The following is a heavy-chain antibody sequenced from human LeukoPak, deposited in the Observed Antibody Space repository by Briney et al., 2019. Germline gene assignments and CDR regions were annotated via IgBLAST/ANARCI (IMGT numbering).Heavy chain of an antibody. D-gene: IGHD5-24*01. J-gene: IGHJ5*02. Sequence: PGGTLRLSCAASGFTFSSYGMTWVRQAPGKGLEWVSAISASGVITYYADSVKGRFTISRDNSKNTLYLQMNSLRDEDTAMYYCAKGLATIFTWFDPWGQGTLVTASS. CDR1: GFTFSSYG. CDR2: ISASGVIT. CDR3: AKGLATIFTWFDP. V-gene: IGHV3-23*01.